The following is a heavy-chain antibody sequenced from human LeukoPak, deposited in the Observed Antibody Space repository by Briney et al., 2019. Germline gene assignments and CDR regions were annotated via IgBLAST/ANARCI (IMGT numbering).Heavy chain of an antibody. V-gene: IGHV4-59*12. CDR3: ARTTNGRFRLDY. D-gene: IGHD3-3*01. Sequence: NPSETLSLTCTVSRGSISNYYWGWIRQPPGKGLEWIGFFSYSGSTNYNPSLKSRVTISVDTSKNQFSLKLSSVTAADTAVYYCARTTNGRFRLDYWGQGTLVTVSS. CDR1: RGSISNYY. J-gene: IGHJ4*02. CDR2: FSYSGST.